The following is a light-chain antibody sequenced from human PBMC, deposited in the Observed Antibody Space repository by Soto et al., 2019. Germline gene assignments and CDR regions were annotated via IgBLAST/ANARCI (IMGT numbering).Light chain of an antibody. CDR3: CSYAGSSTYV. J-gene: IGLJ1*01. Sequence: QSALTQPASVSGSPGQSITISCTGTSSNIGSYNFVSWYQQHPGKAPKVIMYEGHQRPSGVPNRFSGSKSGNTASLTISGLQVEDEADYYCCSYAGSSTYVFGTGTKLTVL. V-gene: IGLV2-23*01. CDR1: SSNIGSYNF. CDR2: EGH.